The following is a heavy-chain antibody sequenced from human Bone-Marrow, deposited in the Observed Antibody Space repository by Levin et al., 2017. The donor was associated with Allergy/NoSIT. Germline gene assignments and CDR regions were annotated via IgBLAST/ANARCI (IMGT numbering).Heavy chain of an antibody. D-gene: IGHD6-19*01. CDR3: ARDVAGDARHYWYLDV. J-gene: IGHJ2*01. Sequence: SETLSLTCTVSGGSIRSPTYYWGWVRQPPGKALQWIGSIYYTENTYHNPSLRSRVTISIDASKNQFSLELRSVTAADTAVYYCARDVAGDARHYWYLDVWGRGTLVAVSS. CDR2: IYYTENT. CDR1: GGSIRSPTYY. V-gene: IGHV4-39*07.